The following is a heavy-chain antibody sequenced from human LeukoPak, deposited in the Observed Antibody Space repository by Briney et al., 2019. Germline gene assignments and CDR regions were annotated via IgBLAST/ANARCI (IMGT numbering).Heavy chain of an antibody. D-gene: IGHD6-19*01. CDR1: GFTFSSYA. Sequence: GGSLRLSCAASGFTFSSYAMNWVRQAPGKGLEWVSGISGRGDGTHYGDSVKGRFTISRDNSKNTLYLQMNSLRAEDTAIYYCAKSRGIYDNSGWRTFDYWGQGTLVTVSS. CDR3: AKSRGIYDNSGWRTFDY. J-gene: IGHJ4*02. CDR2: ISGRGDGT. V-gene: IGHV3-23*01.